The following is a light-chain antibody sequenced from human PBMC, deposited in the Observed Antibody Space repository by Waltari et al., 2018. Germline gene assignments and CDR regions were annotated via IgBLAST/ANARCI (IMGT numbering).Light chain of an antibody. CDR3: LSYTTRISFV. V-gene: IGLV2-23*02. J-gene: IGLJ2*01. CDR2: EVT. Sequence: QPALTQPASVSGSPGQSITISCTGSSNDIGNSNHVCWYQQHPGKAPRLIISEVTERPPGVSDRFSGSKSGNTASLTISGLQAEDEADYYFLSYTTRISFVFGGGTKLSVL. CDR1: SNDIGNSNH.